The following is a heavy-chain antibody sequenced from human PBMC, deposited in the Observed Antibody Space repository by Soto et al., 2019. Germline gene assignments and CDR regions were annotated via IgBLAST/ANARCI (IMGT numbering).Heavy chain of an antibody. J-gene: IGHJ6*03. CDR3: ARCQYYDILTGYYYYMDV. Sequence: GGSLRLSCAASGFTFSDYYMSWIRQAPGKGLEWVSYISSSGSTIYYADSVKGRFTISRDNAKNSLYLQMNSLRAEDTAVYYCARCQYYDILTGYYYYMDVWGKGTTVTVSS. V-gene: IGHV3-11*01. CDR1: GFTFSDYY. D-gene: IGHD3-9*01. CDR2: ISSSGSTI.